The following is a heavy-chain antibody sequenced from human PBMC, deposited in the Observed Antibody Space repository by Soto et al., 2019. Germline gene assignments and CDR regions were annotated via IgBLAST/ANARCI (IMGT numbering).Heavy chain of an antibody. CDR1: GTSISTGDYY. Sequence: TLFLTCTASGTSISTGDYYWSWIRQPTGKGLEWIGYIYYSGSTYYNPSLRSRVTISVDTSKNQFSLKLSSVTAADTAVYYGARDRGSLDYWDQGTLATVSS. CDR2: IYYSGST. CDR3: ARDRGSLDY. J-gene: IGHJ4*02. V-gene: IGHV4-30-4*01. D-gene: IGHD3-10*01.